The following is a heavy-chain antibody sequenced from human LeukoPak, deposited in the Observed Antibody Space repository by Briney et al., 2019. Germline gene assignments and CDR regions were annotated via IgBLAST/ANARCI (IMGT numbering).Heavy chain of an antibody. V-gene: IGHV3-21*01. D-gene: IGHD3-22*01. CDR3: ARDRNYYDTSGYEFDF. CDR1: GFTFSAYS. CDR2: ISSSSSYI. Sequence: GGSLRLSCAASGFTFSAYSMNWVRQAPGKGLEWVSSISSSSSYIYYADSVKGRFSISGDNAKNSLFLQMNSLRAEDTAVYYCARDRNYYDTSGYEFDFWGQGTLVTVSS. J-gene: IGHJ4*02.